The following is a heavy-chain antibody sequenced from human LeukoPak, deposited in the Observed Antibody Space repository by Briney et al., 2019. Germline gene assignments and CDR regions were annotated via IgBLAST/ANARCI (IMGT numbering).Heavy chain of an antibody. D-gene: IGHD5-18*01. Sequence: SVKVSCKASGGTFSSYAISWVRQAPGQGLGWMGGIIPIFGTANYAQKFQGRVKITADKSTSTAYMELSRLRSDDTAIYYCAKGAGGFSYYNWFDPWGQGTLVTVSS. J-gene: IGHJ5*02. CDR3: AKGAGGFSYYNWFDP. CDR2: IIPIFGTA. V-gene: IGHV1-69*06. CDR1: GGTFSSYA.